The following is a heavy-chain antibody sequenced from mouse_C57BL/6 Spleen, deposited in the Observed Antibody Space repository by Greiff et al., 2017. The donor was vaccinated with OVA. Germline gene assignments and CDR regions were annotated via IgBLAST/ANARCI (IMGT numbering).Heavy chain of an antibody. Sequence: QVQLQQPGAELVRPGSSVKLSCKASGYTFTSYWMHWVKQRPIQGLEWIGNIDPSDSETHYNQKFKDKATLTVDKSSSTAYMQLSSLTSEDSAVYDGARGGSTMVYYYAMDYWGQGTSVTVSS. CDR2: IDPSDSET. V-gene: IGHV1-52*01. D-gene: IGHD2-1*01. CDR1: GYTFTSYW. CDR3: ARGGSTMVYYYAMDY. J-gene: IGHJ4*01.